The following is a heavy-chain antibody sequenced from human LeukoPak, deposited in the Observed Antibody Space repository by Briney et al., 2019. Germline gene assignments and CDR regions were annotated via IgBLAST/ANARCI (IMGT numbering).Heavy chain of an antibody. CDR2: ISGSGGST. CDR3: AELGITMIGGV. Sequence: GGSPRPSCAASGFSLYDYGLIWVRQAPGKGLGWGSAISGSGGSTYYADSVKGRFTISRDNSKNTLYLQMNSLRAEDTAVYYCAELGITMIGGVWGKGTTVTISS. V-gene: IGHV3-23*01. J-gene: IGHJ6*04. CDR1: GFSLYDYG. D-gene: IGHD3-10*02.